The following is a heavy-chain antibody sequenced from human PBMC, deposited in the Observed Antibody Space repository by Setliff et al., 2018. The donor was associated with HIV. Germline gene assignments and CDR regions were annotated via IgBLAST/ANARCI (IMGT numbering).Heavy chain of an antibody. CDR3: AREPPRRRGTVAEDY. V-gene: IGHV1-46*02. CDR2: INPSGSIT. D-gene: IGHD1-26*01. Sequence: VASVKVSCKTSGYTFNAFYIYWVRQAPGQGLEWMGTINPSGSITNYAQKFQGRLTLTRDTSMSTVYMELNSLKSEDTAIYYCAREPPRRRGTVAEDYWGQGTLVTVSS. CDR1: GYTFNAFY. J-gene: IGHJ4*02.